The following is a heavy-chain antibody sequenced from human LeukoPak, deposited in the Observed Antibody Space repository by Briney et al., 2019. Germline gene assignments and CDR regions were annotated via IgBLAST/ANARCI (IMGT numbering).Heavy chain of an antibody. CDR2: INHSGST. Sequence: PGGSLRLSCAASGFTFSSYAMSWIRQPPGKGLEWIGEINHSGSTNYNPSLKSRVTISVDTSKNQFSLKLSSVTAADTAVYYCASGSREMATMGYWGQGTLVTVSS. CDR3: ASGSREMATMGY. CDR1: GFTFSSYA. V-gene: IGHV4-34*01. J-gene: IGHJ4*02. D-gene: IGHD5-24*01.